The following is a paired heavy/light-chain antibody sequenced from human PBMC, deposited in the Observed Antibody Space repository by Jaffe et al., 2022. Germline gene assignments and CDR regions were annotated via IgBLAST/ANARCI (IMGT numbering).Heavy chain of an antibody. J-gene: IGHJ4*02. D-gene: IGHD3-10*01. CDR3: AQYYYGSGSYYPGHY. CDR1: GFTFSNYA. V-gene: IGHV3-23*01. Sequence: EVQLLESGGGLVQPGGSLRLSCAASGFTFSNYAMSWVRQAPGKGLEWVSGVSGGGVTTYYADSVKGRFTISRDNSKNTLYLQMNSLRAEDTAVYYCAQYYYGSGSYYPGHYWGQGTVVTVSS. CDR2: VSGGGVTT.
Light chain of an antibody. Sequence: QSVLTQPPSVSAAPGQKVTISCSGSNSNIGNNYVSWYQQLPGTAPKLLIYENNKRPSGIPDRFSGSKSGTSATLGITGLQTGDEADYYCGTWDSSLSGGVFGGGTKLTVL. CDR3: GTWDSSLSGGV. V-gene: IGLV1-51*02. CDR2: ENN. CDR1: NSNIGNNY. J-gene: IGLJ3*02.